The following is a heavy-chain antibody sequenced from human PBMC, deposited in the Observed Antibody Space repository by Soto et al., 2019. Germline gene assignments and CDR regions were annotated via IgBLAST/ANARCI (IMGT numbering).Heavy chain of an antibody. D-gene: IGHD3-3*01. CDR1: GGTFSSYA. J-gene: IGHJ4*02. CDR2: IIPIFVTA. Sequence: QVQLVQSGAEVKKPGSSVKVSCKASGGTFSSYAISWVRQAPGQGLEWMGGIIPIFVTANYAQKFQGRVTITADKSTSTDYMELSSLRSEDTAVYYCARGVTIFGVVRAAYFDYWGQGTLVTVSS. CDR3: ARGVTIFGVVRAAYFDY. V-gene: IGHV1-69*06.